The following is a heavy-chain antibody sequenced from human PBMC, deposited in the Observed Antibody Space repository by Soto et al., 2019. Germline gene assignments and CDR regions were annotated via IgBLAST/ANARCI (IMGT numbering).Heavy chain of an antibody. CDR1: GSTFSSDV. J-gene: IGHJ5*02. CDR3: ARTIAAPGDNWFDP. Sequence: PWGVLRLSCAASGSTFSSDVMSWIRQPPGKGLEWIGYIYYSGSTNYNPSLKSRVTISVDTSKNQFSLKLSSVTAADTAVYYCARTIAAPGDNWFDPWGQGTLVTVSS. V-gene: IGHV4-59*08. CDR2: IYYSGST. D-gene: IGHD6-6*01.